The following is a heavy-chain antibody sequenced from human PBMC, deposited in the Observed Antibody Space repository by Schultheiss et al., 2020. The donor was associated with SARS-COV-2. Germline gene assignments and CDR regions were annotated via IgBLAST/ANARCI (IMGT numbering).Heavy chain of an antibody. CDR2: INHSGST. CDR1: GGSVSSGSYY. V-gene: IGHV4-39*07. J-gene: IGHJ4*02. CDR3: ARGPYYGSGSYYSGDY. D-gene: IGHD3-10*01. Sequence: SETLSLTCTVSGGSVSSGSYYWSWIRQPPGKGLEWIGEINHSGSTNYNPSLKSRVTISVDTSKNQFSLKLSSVTAADTAVYYCARGPYYGSGSYYSGDYWGQGTLVTVSS.